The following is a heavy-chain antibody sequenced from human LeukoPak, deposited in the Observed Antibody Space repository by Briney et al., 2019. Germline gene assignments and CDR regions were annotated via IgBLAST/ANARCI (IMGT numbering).Heavy chain of an antibody. CDR1: GYSFTSYW. D-gene: IGHD3-22*01. V-gene: IGHV5-10-1*01. CDR3: ARMYYYDSSGYSD. CDR2: IDPSDSYT. J-gene: IGHJ4*02. Sequence: GESLMISCNGSGYSFTSYWISWVRQMPGKGLEWMGRIDPSDSYTNYSPSFQGHVTISADKSISTAYLQWSSLKASDTAMYCCARMYYYDSSGYSDWGQGTLVTVSS.